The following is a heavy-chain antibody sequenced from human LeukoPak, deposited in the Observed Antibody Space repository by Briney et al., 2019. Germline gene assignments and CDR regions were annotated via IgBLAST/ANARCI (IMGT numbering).Heavy chain of an antibody. V-gene: IGHV4-59*12. J-gene: IGHJ6*02. D-gene: IGHD2-2*01. CDR3: ARDFVVVPAAMGRFYYYGMDV. Sequence: PSETLSLTCTVSGGSISSYYWSWIRQPPGKGLEWIGYIYYSGSTYYNPSLKSRVTMSVDTSKNQFSLKLSSVTAADTAVYYCARDFVVVPAAMGRFYYYGMDVWGQGTTVTVSS. CDR1: GGSISSYY. CDR2: IYYSGST.